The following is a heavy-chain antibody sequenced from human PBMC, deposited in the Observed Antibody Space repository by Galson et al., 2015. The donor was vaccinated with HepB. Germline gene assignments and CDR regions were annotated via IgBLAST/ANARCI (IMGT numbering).Heavy chain of an antibody. CDR3: ARVYCGGNCYFAFHYYYYYMDV. CDR1: GYTFTSYY. Sequence: SVKVSCKASGYTFTSYYIHWVRQVPGQGLEWMGIINPSGGRTSYAQKFQGRVTMTRDTSTSTVYMELSSLRSEDTAVYYCARVYCGGNCYFAFHYYYYYMDVWGKETTVTVSS. D-gene: IGHD2-21*01. V-gene: IGHV1-46*03. CDR2: INPSGGRT. J-gene: IGHJ6*03.